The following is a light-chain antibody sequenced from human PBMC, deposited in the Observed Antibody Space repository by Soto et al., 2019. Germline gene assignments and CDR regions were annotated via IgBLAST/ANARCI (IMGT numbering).Light chain of an antibody. CDR1: SSDVGGYNY. V-gene: IGLV2-14*01. J-gene: IGLJ1*01. CDR3: SSYTSSHTLV. Sequence: QSALTQPASVSGSPGQSITVSCTGTSSDVGGYNYVSWYQQHPGKAPKLLIYDVTNRPSGVSDRFSGSKSGNTASLTISGLQAEDEADYYCSSYTSSHTLVFGSGTKLTVL. CDR2: DVT.